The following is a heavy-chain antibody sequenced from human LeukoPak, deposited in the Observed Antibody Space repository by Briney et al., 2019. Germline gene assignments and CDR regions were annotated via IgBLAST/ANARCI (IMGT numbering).Heavy chain of an antibody. CDR2: ISSVGSMI. V-gene: IGHV3-48*03. CDR1: GFTFSNYE. J-gene: IGHJ4*02. Sequence: PGGSLRLSCAASGFTFSNYEMNWVRQAPGKGLEWLSYISSVGSMIYYADSVKGRFTISRDNAKNSLYLQMNSLRAVDTAVYYCARVGSSWVTIDSWGQGTLVTVSS. D-gene: IGHD6-13*01. CDR3: ARVGSSWVTIDS.